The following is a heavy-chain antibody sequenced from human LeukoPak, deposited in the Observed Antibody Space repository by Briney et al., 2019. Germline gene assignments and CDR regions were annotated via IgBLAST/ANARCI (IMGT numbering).Heavy chain of an antibody. J-gene: IGHJ6*02. CDR1: GGTFSSYA. CDR3: ARGGYSYGSLYYYGMDV. CDR2: IIPILGIA. D-gene: IGHD5-18*01. V-gene: IGHV1-69*04. Sequence: ASVKVSCKASGGTFSSYAISWVRQAPGQGLEWMGRIIPILGIANYAQKFQGRVTITADKSTSTAYMELSSLRSEDTAVYHCARGGYSYGSLYYYGMDVWGQGTTVTVSS.